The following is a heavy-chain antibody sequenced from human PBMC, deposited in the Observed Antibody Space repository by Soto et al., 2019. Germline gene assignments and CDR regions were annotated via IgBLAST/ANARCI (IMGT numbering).Heavy chain of an antibody. Sequence: QVQLQESGPGRVKPSETLSLTCTVSGGTISRYYWSWIRQPPGKGLEWIGYMYNTGSTVYNPSFKSRVTTAVDTSKNQFSLKLNSVTAADTAVYYCARDLWGYCGTDCYPLDVWGQGTTVTVSS. D-gene: IGHD2-21*02. J-gene: IGHJ6*02. CDR2: MYNTGST. CDR1: GGTISRYY. V-gene: IGHV4-59*01. CDR3: ARDLWGYCGTDCYPLDV.